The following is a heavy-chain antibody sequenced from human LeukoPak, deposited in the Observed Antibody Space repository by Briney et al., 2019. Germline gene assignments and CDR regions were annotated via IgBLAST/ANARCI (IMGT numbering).Heavy chain of an antibody. J-gene: IGHJ3*02. Sequence: GGSLRLSCAASGFTFSSYSMNWVRQAPGKGLEWVSSISSSSSYIYCADSVKGRFTISRDNAKNSLYLQMNSLRAEDTAVYYCARTQNPGIDAFDIWGQGTMVTVSS. V-gene: IGHV3-21*01. CDR3: ARTQNPGIDAFDI. CDR2: ISSSSSYI. CDR1: GFTFSSYS.